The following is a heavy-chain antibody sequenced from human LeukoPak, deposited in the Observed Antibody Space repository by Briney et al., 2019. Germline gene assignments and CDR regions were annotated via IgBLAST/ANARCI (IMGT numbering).Heavy chain of an antibody. V-gene: IGHV1-24*01. Sequence: ASVKVSCKASGGTFSSYAISWVRQAPGKGLEWMGGFDPGDGKIIYAQKFQGRVTMTEDTSTETAYMEFNSLRSEDTAVYYCAAGEWEQLLDYWGQGTLVTVSS. D-gene: IGHD5-24*01. CDR1: GGTFSSYA. CDR3: AAGEWEQLLDY. CDR2: FDPGDGKI. J-gene: IGHJ4*02.